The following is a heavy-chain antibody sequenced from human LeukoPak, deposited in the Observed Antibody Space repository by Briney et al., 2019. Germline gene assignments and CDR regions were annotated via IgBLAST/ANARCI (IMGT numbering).Heavy chain of an antibody. V-gene: IGHV3-30-3*01. CDR2: ISYDGNNK. J-gene: IGHJ4*02. CDR1: GFTFSSFA. Sequence: GRSLRLSCAASGFTFSSFAMHWVSQAPGKGLEWVGVISYDGNNKHCPVSVKGRFTISRDNSKNTLYLQMNGLRAEDTAVYYCARAGRSTSRNYFVYWGQGALVTVSS. D-gene: IGHD2-2*01. CDR3: ARAGRSTSRNYFVY.